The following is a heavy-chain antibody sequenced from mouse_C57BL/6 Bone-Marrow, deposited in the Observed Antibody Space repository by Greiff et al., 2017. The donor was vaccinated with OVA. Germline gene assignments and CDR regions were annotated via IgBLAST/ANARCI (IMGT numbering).Heavy chain of an antibody. CDR2: INPSNGGP. V-gene: IGHV1-53*01. J-gene: IGHJ2*01. CDR1: GYTFTSYW. CDR3: ARGDYDVGAFDY. D-gene: IGHD2-4*01. Sequence: VQLQESGTELVKPGASVKLSCKASGYTFTSYWMHWVKQRPGQGLEWIGNINPSNGGPNYNEKFKSKATLTVDKSSSTAYMQLSSLTSEDSAVYYCARGDYDVGAFDYWGQGTTLTVSS.